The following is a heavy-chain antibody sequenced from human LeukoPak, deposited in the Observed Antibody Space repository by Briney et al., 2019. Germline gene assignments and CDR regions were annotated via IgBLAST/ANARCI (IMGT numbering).Heavy chain of an antibody. V-gene: IGHV4-34*01. CDR1: GGSFRGYY. D-gene: IGHD1-26*01. CDR3: ASDSGSYHDAFDI. J-gene: IGHJ3*02. CDR2: INHSGST. Sequence: SETLSLTCAVYGGSFRGYYWSWIRQPPGKGLEWIGEINHSGSTNYNPSLKSRVTISVDTSKNQFSLKLSSVTAADTAVYYCASDSGSYHDAFDIWGQGTMVTVSS.